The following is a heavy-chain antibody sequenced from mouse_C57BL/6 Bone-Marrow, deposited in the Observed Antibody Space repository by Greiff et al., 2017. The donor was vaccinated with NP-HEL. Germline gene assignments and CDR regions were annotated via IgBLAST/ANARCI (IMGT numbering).Heavy chain of an antibody. Sequence: EVKLMESGTVLARPGASVKMSCKTSGYTFTSYWMHWVKQRPGQGLEWIGAIYPGNGDTSYNQKFKGKATLTVVTSASTAYMALSSLTNDDSADYYCTRSRLGRPVDYWGQGTTLTVSS. CDR3: TRSRLGRPVDY. CDR2: IYPGNGDT. J-gene: IGHJ2*01. V-gene: IGHV1-5*01. CDR1: GYTFTSYW.